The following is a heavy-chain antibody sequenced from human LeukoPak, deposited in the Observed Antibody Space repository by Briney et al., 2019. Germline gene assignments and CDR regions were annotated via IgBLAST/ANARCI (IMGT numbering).Heavy chain of an antibody. D-gene: IGHD3-22*01. CDR2: ISGSGGST. CDR1: GFTFSSYG. V-gene: IGHV3-23*01. CDR3: AKDRAYDSSGYNGNYFDY. Sequence: PGGSLRLSCAASGFTFSSYGMSWVRQAPGKGLEWVSAISGSGGSTYYADSVKGRFTISRDNSKNTLYLQMNSLRAEDTAVYYCAKDRAYDSSGYNGNYFDYWGQGTLVTVSS. J-gene: IGHJ4*02.